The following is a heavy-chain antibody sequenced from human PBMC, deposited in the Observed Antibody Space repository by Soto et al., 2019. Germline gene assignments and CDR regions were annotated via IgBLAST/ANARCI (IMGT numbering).Heavy chain of an antibody. D-gene: IGHD2-15*01. J-gene: IGHJ6*02. Sequence: QVQLQESGPGLVKPSETLSLTCTVSGASVSSGNYFWSWIRQPPGKGLEWIAYINYSGNTKYKTSLNSRLTISLDTSKNQFSLKLSSVTAADTALYYCATLTNPGRSYYYGMDVWGQGTTVTVSS. V-gene: IGHV4-61*01. CDR3: ATLTNPGRSYYYGMDV. CDR1: GASVSSGNYF. CDR2: INYSGNT.